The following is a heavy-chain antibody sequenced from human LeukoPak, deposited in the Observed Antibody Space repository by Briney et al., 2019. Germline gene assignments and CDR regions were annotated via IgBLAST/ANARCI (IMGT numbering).Heavy chain of an antibody. CDR2: IGTAGDT. CDR3: ARGLSGSGSPGLDFDY. Sequence: GGSLRLSCAASGFTFSSYDMHWVRHATGKGLEWVSAIGTAGDTYYPGSVKGRFTISRENAKNSLYLQMNSLRAGDTAVYYCARGLSGSGSPGLDFDYWGQGTLVTVSS. CDR1: GFTFSSYD. V-gene: IGHV3-13*01. J-gene: IGHJ4*02. D-gene: IGHD3-10*01.